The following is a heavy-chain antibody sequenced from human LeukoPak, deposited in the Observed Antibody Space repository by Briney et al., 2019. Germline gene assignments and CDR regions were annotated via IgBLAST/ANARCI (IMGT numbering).Heavy chain of an antibody. CDR2: IYTSGST. J-gene: IGHJ6*03. CDR3: ARGGSDLWYYYYMDV. V-gene: IGHV4-4*07. CDR1: GGSISSYY. Sequence: SETLSLTCTVSGGSISSYYSSWIRQPAGKGLEWIGRIYTSGSTNYNPSLKSRVTMSVDTSKNQFSLKLSSVTAADTAVYYCARGGSDLWYYYYMDVWGKGTTVTVSS. D-gene: IGHD5-12*01.